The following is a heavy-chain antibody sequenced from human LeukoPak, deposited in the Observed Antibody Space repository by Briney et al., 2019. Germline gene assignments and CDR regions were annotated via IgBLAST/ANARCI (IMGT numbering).Heavy chain of an antibody. CDR3: ATTTTVVTRNAFDI. V-gene: IGHV1-24*01. D-gene: IGHD4-23*01. CDR1: GYTLTELS. CDR2: FDPEDGET. Sequence: ASVKVSCKVSGYTLTELSMHWVRQAPGKGLEWMGGFDPEDGETIYAQKFQGRVTMTEDTSTDTAYMELSSLRSEETAVYYCATTTTVVTRNAFDIWGQGTMVTVSS. J-gene: IGHJ3*02.